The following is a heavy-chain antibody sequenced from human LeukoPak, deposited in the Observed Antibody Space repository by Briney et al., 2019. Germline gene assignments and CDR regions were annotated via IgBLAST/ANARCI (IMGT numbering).Heavy chain of an antibody. V-gene: IGHV3-48*01. CDR3: ARSSLERHYSFDF. CDR1: GVTFSGYS. Sequence: GGSLRLSCSTSGVTFSGYSMNWVRRAPGKELEWLSYISASGGTTYYADSVNGRFTISRDNAKNSLFLEMNSLRVDDTAMYFCARSSLERHYSFDFWGRGTLVTVSS. CDR2: ISASGGTT. J-gene: IGHJ4*02. D-gene: IGHD1-1*01.